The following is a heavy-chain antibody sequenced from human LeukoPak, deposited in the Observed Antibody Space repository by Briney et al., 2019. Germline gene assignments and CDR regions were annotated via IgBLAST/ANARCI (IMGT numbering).Heavy chain of an antibody. D-gene: IGHD3-10*01. CDR3: TTDPVTMVRGVTSDAFDI. Sequence: GGSLRPSCAASGFTFSNAWMSWVRQAPGKGLEWVGRIKSKTDGRTTDYAAPVKGRFTISRDDSKNTLYLQMNSLKTEDTAVYYCTTDPVTMVRGVTSDAFDIWGQGTMVTVSS. J-gene: IGHJ3*02. CDR2: IKSKTDGRTT. CDR1: GFTFSNAW. V-gene: IGHV3-15*01.